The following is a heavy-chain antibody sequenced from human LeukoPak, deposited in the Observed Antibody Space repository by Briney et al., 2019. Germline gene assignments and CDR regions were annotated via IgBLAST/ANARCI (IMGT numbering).Heavy chain of an antibody. J-gene: IGHJ5*02. V-gene: IGHV1-2*02. D-gene: IGHD3-10*01. CDR1: GYIFTGYY. Sequence: ASVKASCKASGYIFTGYYMHWVRQAPGQGLEWMGWINANSGGTKYAQKFQGRVTMTRDTSISTAYMELSSLRSDDTAVYYCARGRLGTWFGELKAWGQGTLVTVSS. CDR2: INANSGGT. CDR3: ARGRLGTWFGELKA.